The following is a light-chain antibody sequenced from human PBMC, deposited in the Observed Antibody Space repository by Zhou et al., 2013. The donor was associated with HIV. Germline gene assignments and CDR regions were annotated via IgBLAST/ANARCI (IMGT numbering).Light chain of an antibody. CDR2: KAS. V-gene: IGKV1-5*03. J-gene: IGKJ4*01. CDR3: QQYENLILT. Sequence: DIQMTQSPSTLSASVGDRVTITCRASQSISSWLAWYQQKPGKAPKLLIYKASNLESGVPSRFSGSGSGTDFTFTISSLQPEDTATYYCQQYENLILTFGGGTKVE. CDR1: QSISSW.